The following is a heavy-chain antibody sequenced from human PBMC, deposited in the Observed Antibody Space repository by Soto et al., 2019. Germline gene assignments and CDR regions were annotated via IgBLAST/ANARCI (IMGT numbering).Heavy chain of an antibody. CDR1: GFSFSTYI. D-gene: IGHD3-22*01. Sequence: GGSLRLSCAASGFSFSTYIMNWVRQAPGKELEWISAIIGTSKIIYYADSVRGRFTISRDNAKNLLYLQMNSLRDEDTAVYYCARSYYYDSGNYYYRAFDMWGQGTMVTVSS. CDR3: ARSYYYDSGNYYYRAFDM. V-gene: IGHV3-48*02. CDR2: IIGTSKII. J-gene: IGHJ3*02.